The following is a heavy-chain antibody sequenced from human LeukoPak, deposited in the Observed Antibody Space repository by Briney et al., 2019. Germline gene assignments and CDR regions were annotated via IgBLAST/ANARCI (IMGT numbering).Heavy chain of an antibody. CDR1: GGSISSYY. CDR3: ARYPGRGGGMNWFDP. CDR2: IYYSGST. Sequence: SETLSLTCTVSGGSISSYYWSWIRQPPGKGLEWIGYIYYSGSTNYNPSLKSRVTMSVDTSKNQFSLKLSSVTAADTAVYYCARYPGRGGGMNWFDPWGQGTLVTVSS. V-gene: IGHV4-59*12. D-gene: IGHD3-10*01. J-gene: IGHJ5*02.